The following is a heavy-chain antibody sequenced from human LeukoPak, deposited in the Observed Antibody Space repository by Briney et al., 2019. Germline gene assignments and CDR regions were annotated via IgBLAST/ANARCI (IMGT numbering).Heavy chain of an antibody. V-gene: IGHV1-8*01. CDR3: ARDYGSSWYGTWFH. Sequence: PGASVKVSCKASGYTFTSYDINWVRQATGQGLEWMGWMNPNSGNTGYAQKFQGRVTMTRNTSISTAYIELSSLRSEDTAVYYCARDYGSSWYGTWFHWGQGTLVTVSS. D-gene: IGHD6-13*01. CDR1: GYTFTSYD. J-gene: IGHJ4*02. CDR2: MNPNSGNT.